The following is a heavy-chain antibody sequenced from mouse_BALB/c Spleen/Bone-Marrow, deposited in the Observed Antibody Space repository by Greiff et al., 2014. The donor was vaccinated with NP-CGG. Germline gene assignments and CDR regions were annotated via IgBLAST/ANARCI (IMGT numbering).Heavy chain of an antibody. CDR2: IHPYNDDS. V-gene: IGHV1-14*01. D-gene: IGHD2-14*01. Sequence: EVQLVESGPELVKPGASVKMSCKASGYTFTSYVMHWVKQKPGQGLEWIGYIHPYNDDSKYNEKFEGKATLTSDKSSSTAYMELSSLTSEASAVYYGARWGRYDWYFDVWGAGTTVTVSS. CDR1: GYTFTSYV. CDR3: ARWGRYDWYFDV. J-gene: IGHJ1*01.